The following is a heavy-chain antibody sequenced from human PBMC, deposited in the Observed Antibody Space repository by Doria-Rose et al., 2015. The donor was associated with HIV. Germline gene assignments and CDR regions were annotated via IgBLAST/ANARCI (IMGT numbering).Heavy chain of an antibody. CDR1: GVSLSSPGMG. CDR2: IFSDDER. J-gene: IGHJ4*02. V-gene: IGHV2-26*01. D-gene: IGHD6-13*01. Sequence: QESGPVLVKPTETLTLTCTVSGVSLSSPGMGVSWICQPPGRALEWLANIFSDDERSYKTSLKSRLTISMGTSKVQVVLTMTDMDPVDTATYYCARIKSSRWYHKYYFDFWGQGTLVIVSA. CDR3: ARIKSSRWYHKYYFDF.